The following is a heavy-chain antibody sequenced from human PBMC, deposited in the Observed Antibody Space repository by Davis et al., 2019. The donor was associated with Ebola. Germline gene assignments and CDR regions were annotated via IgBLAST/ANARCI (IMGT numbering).Heavy chain of an antibody. CDR3: ARGVVPAAIWGYYFDY. V-gene: IGHV4-34*01. J-gene: IGHJ4*02. CDR1: GGSISSHY. Sequence: PSETLSLTCTVSGGSISSHYWSWIRQPPGKGLEWIGEINHSGSTNYNPSLKSRVTISVDTSKNQFSLKLSSVTAADTAVYYCARGVVPAAIWGYYFDYWGQGTLVTVSS. CDR2: INHSGST. D-gene: IGHD2-2*02.